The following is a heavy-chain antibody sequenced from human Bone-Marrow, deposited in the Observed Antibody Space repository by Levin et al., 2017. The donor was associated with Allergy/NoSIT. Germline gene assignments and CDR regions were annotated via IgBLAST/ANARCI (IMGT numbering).Heavy chain of an antibody. CDR3: ARTVFLVGATPGDFDY. CDR2: INTNTGNP. V-gene: IGHV7-4-1*02. Sequence: EASVKVSCKASGYTFTSYAMNWVRQAPGQGLEWMGWINTNTGNPTYAQGFTGRFVFSLDTSVSTAYLQISSLKAEDTAVYYCARTVFLVGATPGDFDYWGQGTLVTVSS. J-gene: IGHJ4*02. D-gene: IGHD1-26*01. CDR1: GYTFTSYA.